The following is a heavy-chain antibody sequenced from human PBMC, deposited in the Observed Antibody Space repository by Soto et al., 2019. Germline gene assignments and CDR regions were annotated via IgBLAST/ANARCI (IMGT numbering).Heavy chain of an antibody. Sequence: GESLKISCKGSGYSFTSYWISWVRQMPGKGLEWMGRIDPSDSYTNYSPSFQGHVTISADKSISPAYLQWSSLKASDTAMYYCARLEALVVVPAAYYYYGMDVWGQGTTVTVSS. CDR1: GYSFTSYW. D-gene: IGHD2-2*01. V-gene: IGHV5-10-1*01. CDR3: ARLEALVVVPAAYYYYGMDV. CDR2: IDPSDSYT. J-gene: IGHJ6*02.